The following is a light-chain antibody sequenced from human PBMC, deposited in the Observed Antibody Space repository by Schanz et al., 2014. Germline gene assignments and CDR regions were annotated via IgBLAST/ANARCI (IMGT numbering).Light chain of an antibody. J-gene: IGLJ2*01. V-gene: IGLV2-14*03. CDR3: SSYRSSNTVV. CDR1: SSDVGGYNY. CDR2: DVG. Sequence: SALTQPASVSGSPGQSITISCSGTSSDVGGYNYVSWYQQHPGKAPKLLIFDVGNRPSGVSDRFSGSKSGNTASLTISGLQAEDEADYYCSSYRSSNTVVFGGGTKLPS.